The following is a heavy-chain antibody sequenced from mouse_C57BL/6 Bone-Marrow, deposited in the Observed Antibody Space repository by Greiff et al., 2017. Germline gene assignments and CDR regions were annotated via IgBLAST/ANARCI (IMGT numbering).Heavy chain of an antibody. D-gene: IGHD2-3*01. CDR3: ARLDDGYYYFDY. J-gene: IGHJ2*01. Sequence: QVQLQQSGAELARPGASVKLSCKASGYTFTSYGISWVKQRTGQGLEWIGEIYPRSGNTYYNEKFKGKATLTADKSSSTAYMELRSLTSEDSAVYVCARLDDGYYYFDYWGQGTTLTVSS. V-gene: IGHV1-81*01. CDR1: GYTFTSYG. CDR2: IYPRSGNT.